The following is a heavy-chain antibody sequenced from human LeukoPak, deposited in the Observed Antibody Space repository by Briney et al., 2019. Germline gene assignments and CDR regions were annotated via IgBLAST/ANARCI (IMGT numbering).Heavy chain of an antibody. CDR2: VTGSGAST. CDR1: GFTFSRSA. CDR3: ARGPGYGSSWYFDY. Sequence: VQPGRSLRLSCAASGFTFSRSAMSWVRPAPGKGLEWVSSVTGSGASTYYADSVKGHFTLSRDNSKNTLYLQMNSLRAEDTALYYCARGPGYGSSWYFDYWGQGTLVTVSS. V-gene: IGHV3-23*01. D-gene: IGHD6-13*01. J-gene: IGHJ4*02.